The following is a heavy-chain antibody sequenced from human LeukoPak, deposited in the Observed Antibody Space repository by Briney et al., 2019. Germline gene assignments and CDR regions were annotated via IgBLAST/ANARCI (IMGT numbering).Heavy chain of an antibody. J-gene: IGHJ2*01. D-gene: IGHD1-1*01. V-gene: IGHV3-23*01. CDR2: ISGGGDNT. CDR3: AKPRAMTTGVGRYFDL. Sequence: GGALRLSCAASGFTFSRYALSWIRQAPGEGLDWVSAISGGGDNTYYADSVKGRFTISRDNSKNTLYLQMNSLRAEDTAIYYCAKPRAMTTGVGRYFDLWGRGTLVTVSS. CDR1: GFTFSRYA.